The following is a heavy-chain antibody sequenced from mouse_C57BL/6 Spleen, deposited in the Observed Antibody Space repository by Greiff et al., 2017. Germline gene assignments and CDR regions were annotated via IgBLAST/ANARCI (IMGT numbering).Heavy chain of an antibody. CDR1: GYAFSSYW. Sequence: VHLVESGAELVKPGASVKISCKASGYAFSSYWMNWVKQRPGQGLEWIGQIYPGDGDTNYNGKFKGKATLTADKSSSTAEMQLSSLTSEDSAVYFCARGGRDYAMDYWGQGTSVTVSS. V-gene: IGHV1-80*01. J-gene: IGHJ4*01. CDR2: IYPGDGDT. CDR3: ARGGRDYAMDY.